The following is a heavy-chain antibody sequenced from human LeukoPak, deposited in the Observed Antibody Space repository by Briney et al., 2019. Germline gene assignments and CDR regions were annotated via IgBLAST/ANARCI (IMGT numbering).Heavy chain of an antibody. Sequence: ASVKVSCKTTGYSFTTFHINWVRQAPGQGPEWMGWVNPDTGNTGFARKLQGRVTMTTDTSTSTAYMELRSLRSDDTAVYYCARSLTIREGDAFDIWGQGTMVTVSS. CDR3: ARSLTIREGDAFDI. D-gene: IGHD3-10*01. J-gene: IGHJ3*02. CDR1: GYSFTTFH. V-gene: IGHV1-18*01. CDR2: VNPDTGNT.